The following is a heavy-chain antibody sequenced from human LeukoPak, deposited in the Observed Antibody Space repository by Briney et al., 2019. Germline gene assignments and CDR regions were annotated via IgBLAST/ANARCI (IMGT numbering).Heavy chain of an antibody. Sequence: ETGGSLRLSCAASGFTFGNAWMSWVRQAPGKGLEWVGRIKSKTDGGTTDYAAPMKGRFTISRDDSKNTLYLQMNSLKTEDTAVYYCTTGPSRYFDWFTPYYYYYYMDVWGKGTTVTVSS. J-gene: IGHJ6*03. CDR3: TTGPSRYFDWFTPYYYYYYMDV. CDR2: IKSKTDGGTT. V-gene: IGHV3-15*01. D-gene: IGHD3-9*01. CDR1: GFTFGNAW.